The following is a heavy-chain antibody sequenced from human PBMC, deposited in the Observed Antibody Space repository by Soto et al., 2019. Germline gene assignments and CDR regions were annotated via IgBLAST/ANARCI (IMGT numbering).Heavy chain of an antibody. CDR1: GGSISSYY. D-gene: IGHD6-19*01. J-gene: IGHJ3*02. Sequence: QVQLQESGPGLVKPSETLSLTCTVSGGSISSYYWSWIRQPPGKGLEWLGYIYYSGSTNYNPSLQSRVTISVDTSKNQFSLKLSSVTAADTAVYYCARDYHSGGAFDIWGQGTMVTVSS. CDR3: ARDYHSGGAFDI. CDR2: IYYSGST. V-gene: IGHV4-59*01.